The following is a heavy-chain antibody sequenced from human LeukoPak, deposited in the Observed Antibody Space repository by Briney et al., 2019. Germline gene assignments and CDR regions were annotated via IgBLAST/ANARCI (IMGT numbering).Heavy chain of an antibody. J-gene: IGHJ5*01. CDR3: AKDPYNGLIRTFWLES. CDR1: GLTFRSFA. CDR2: ISGSGDET. D-gene: IGHD3-10*01. V-gene: IGHV3-23*01. Sequence: GGSLRLSCSASGLTFRSFAMSWVRQAPGKGLEWVSVISGSGDETYYADSVKGRFTISRDNSKNTLYLQMNNLRGDDTAIYYCAKDPYNGLIRTFWLESGGQGSLVTVSS.